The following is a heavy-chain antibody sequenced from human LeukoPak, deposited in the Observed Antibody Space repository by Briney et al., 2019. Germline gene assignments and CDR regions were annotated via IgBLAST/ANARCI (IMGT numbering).Heavy chain of an antibody. CDR1: GGSFSGYY. J-gene: IGHJ4*02. CDR3: ARGRHACSGGSCYYYHFDY. CDR2: INHSGST. V-gene: IGHV4-34*01. Sequence: SETLSLTCAVYGGSFSGYYWSWIRQPPGKGLEWIGEINHSGSTNYNPSLKSRVTISVDTSENQFSLKLSSVTAADTAVCYCARGRHACSGGSCYYYHFDYWGQGTLVTVSS. D-gene: IGHD2-15*01.